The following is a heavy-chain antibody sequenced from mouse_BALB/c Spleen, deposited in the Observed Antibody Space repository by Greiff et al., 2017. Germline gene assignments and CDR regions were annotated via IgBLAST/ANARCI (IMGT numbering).Heavy chain of an antibody. CDR3: ARRGITTATSYYFDY. Sequence: EGQLVESGGGLVQPGGSRKLSCAASGFTFSSFGMHWVRQAPEKGLEWVAYISSGSSTIYYADTVKGRFTISRDNPKNTLFLQMTSLRSEDTAMYYCARRGITTATSYYFDYWGQGTTLTVSS. J-gene: IGHJ2*01. D-gene: IGHD1-2*01. V-gene: IGHV5-17*02. CDR1: GFTFSSFG. CDR2: ISSGSSTI.